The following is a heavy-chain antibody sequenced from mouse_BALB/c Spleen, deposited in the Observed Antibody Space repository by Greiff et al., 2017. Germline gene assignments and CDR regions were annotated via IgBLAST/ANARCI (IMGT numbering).Heavy chain of an antibody. V-gene: IGHV1-15*01. CDR1: GYTFTDYE. CDR2: IDPETGGT. J-gene: IGHJ3*01. D-gene: IGHD1-2*01. CDR3: TRIGYGSWFAY. Sequence: VKLMESGAELVRPGASVTLSCKASGYTFTDYEMHWVKQTPVHGLEWIGAIDPETGGTAYNQKFKGKATLTADKSSSTAYMALRSLTSEDSAVYYCTRIGYGSWFAYWGQGTLVTVSA.